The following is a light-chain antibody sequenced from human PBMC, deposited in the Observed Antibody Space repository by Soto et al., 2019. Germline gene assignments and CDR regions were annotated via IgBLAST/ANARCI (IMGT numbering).Light chain of an antibody. V-gene: IGKV3-15*01. Sequence: EIVMTQSPGTLSVSPGERATLSCRASQSISSNLAWYQQKPGQAPRLLIHGASIRATDIPARFSGSGSGTEFTLTIGSLQSEDFAIYYCQQDNDWPPSITFGQGTRLEIK. CDR3: QQDNDWPPSIT. CDR1: QSISSN. J-gene: IGKJ5*01. CDR2: GAS.